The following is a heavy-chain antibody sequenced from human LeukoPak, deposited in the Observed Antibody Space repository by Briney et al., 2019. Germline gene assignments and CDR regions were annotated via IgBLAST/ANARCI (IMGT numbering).Heavy chain of an antibody. CDR2: IYYSGST. D-gene: IGHD3-22*01. J-gene: IGHJ5*02. CDR3: ARHGLVYDYDSSGLGFEFDP. CDR1: GGSISSYY. Sequence: PSETLSLTCTVSGGSISSYYWSWIRQPPGKGLEWIGYIYYSGSTNYNPSLKSRVTISVDTSKNQFSLKLSSVTAADTAVYYCARHGLVYDYDSSGLGFEFDPWGQGTLVTVPS. V-gene: IGHV4-59*08.